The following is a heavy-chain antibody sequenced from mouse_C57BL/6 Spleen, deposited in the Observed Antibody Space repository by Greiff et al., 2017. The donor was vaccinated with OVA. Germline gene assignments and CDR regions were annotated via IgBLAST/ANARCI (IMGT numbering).Heavy chain of an antibody. Sequence: EVQVVESGGGLVKPGGSLKLSCAASGFTFSSYAMSWVRQTPEKRLEWVATISDGGSYTYYPDNVKGRFTISRDNAKNNLYLQMSHLKSEDTAMYYCARDSNYAFAYWGQGTLVTVSA. D-gene: IGHD2-5*01. CDR2: ISDGGSYT. V-gene: IGHV5-4*01. CDR1: GFTFSSYA. CDR3: ARDSNYAFAY. J-gene: IGHJ3*01.